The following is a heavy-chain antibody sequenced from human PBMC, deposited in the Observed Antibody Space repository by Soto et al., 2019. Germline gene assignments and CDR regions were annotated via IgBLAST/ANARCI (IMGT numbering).Heavy chain of an antibody. CDR3: AAGYYESIGFTSQDHDVFDI. V-gene: IGHV1-58*01. J-gene: IGHJ3*02. D-gene: IGHD3-22*01. Sequence: ASVKVPCKASGFTFTSSAVQWVRQARGQRLEWIGWIVVGSGNTNYAQKFQERVTITRDMSTSTAYMELSSLRSEDTAVYYCAAGYYESIGFTSQDHDVFDIWGQRTIVTVAS. CDR2: IVVGSGNT. CDR1: GFTFTSSA.